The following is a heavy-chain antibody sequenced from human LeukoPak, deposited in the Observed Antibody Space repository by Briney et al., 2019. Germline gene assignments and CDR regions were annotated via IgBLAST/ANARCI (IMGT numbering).Heavy chain of an antibody. D-gene: IGHD3-22*01. CDR2: INPSGGST. J-gene: IGHJ5*02. V-gene: IGHV1-46*01. CDR1: GYTFTSYY. Sequence: ASVKVSCKASGYTFTSYYMHWVRQAPGQGLEWMGIINPSGGSTSYAQKFQGRVTMTRDTSISTAYMELSRLRSDDTAVYYCARVSTRSGTMIAFDPWGQGTLVTVSS. CDR3: ARVSTRSGTMIAFDP.